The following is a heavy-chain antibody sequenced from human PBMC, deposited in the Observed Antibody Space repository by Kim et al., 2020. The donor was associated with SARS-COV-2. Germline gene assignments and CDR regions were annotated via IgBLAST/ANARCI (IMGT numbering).Heavy chain of an antibody. Sequence: ASVKVSCTASGYTFTSYNIHWVRQAAGQGLEWMGWMNPNSDKVVYAQTFQGRVTMTRNTSISTVYMEVSSLRSEDTAVYYCARGPPMSTSSFGHKRYYDYYYYMDVWGKGTTVIVSS. D-gene: IGHD2-2*01. CDR3: ARGPPMSTSSFGHKRYYDYYYYMDV. J-gene: IGHJ6*03. CDR1: GYTFTSYN. V-gene: IGHV1-8*01. CDR2: MNPNSDKV.